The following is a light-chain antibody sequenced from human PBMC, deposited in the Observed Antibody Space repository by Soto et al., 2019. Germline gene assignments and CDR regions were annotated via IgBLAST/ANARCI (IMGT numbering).Light chain of an antibody. CDR2: EVS. Sequence: QSALTQPASVSGSPGQSNTISYTGTGSDVGGYNYVSWYQQHPGKAPKLMIYEVSNRPSGVSNRFSGSKSGNTASLTISGLQAEDEADYYCSSYTSSSSLKWVFGGGTKLTVL. V-gene: IGLV2-14*01. J-gene: IGLJ3*02. CDR3: SSYTSSSSLKWV. CDR1: GSDVGGYNY.